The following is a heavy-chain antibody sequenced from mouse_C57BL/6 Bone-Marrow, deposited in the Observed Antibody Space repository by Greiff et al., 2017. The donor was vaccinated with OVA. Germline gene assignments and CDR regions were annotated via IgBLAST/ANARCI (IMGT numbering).Heavy chain of an antibody. CDR1: GFTFSSYA. Sequence: EVHLVESGGGLVKPGGSLKLSCAASGFTFSSYAMSWVRQTPEKRLEWVATISDGGSYTYYPDNVKGRFTISRDNAKNNLYLQMSHLKSEDTAMYYCAGEGDYDYDGDYGMDYWGQGTSVTVSS. V-gene: IGHV5-4*01. J-gene: IGHJ4*01. CDR2: ISDGGSYT. D-gene: IGHD2-4*01. CDR3: AGEGDYDYDGDYGMDY.